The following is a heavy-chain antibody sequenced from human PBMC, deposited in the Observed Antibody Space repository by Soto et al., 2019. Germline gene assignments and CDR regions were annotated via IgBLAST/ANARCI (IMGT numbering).Heavy chain of an antibody. V-gene: IGHV3-74*01. CDR3: TTAYYFSINY. CDR2: INNDGSSV. J-gene: IGHJ6*03. CDR1: GLTFRNWW. Sequence: EVQLVESGGGLVQVGGSLRLSCAGSGLTFRNWWMHWVRDVPGKGLVWVSRINNDGSSVSYADSVKGRFTISRDNAKNTVFLQMNSLSAEDTAIYYGTTAYYFSINYWGKGTSVTVSS.